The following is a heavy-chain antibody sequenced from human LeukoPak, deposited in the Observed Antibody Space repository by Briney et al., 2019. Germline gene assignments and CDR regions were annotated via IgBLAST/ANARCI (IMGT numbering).Heavy chain of an antibody. D-gene: IGHD3-22*01. CDR3: AGAYSGYSIDF. V-gene: IGHV1-46*01. Sequence: ASVEVSCKASGYTFTNFYLHWVRQAPGHGLVWMGIIYPSGGGSSYAQKFQGRVTMTRDTSTSTVYMELSSLTSQDTAVYYCAGAYSGYSIDFWGQGTLVTVSS. J-gene: IGHJ4*02. CDR2: IYPSGGGS. CDR1: GYTFTNFY.